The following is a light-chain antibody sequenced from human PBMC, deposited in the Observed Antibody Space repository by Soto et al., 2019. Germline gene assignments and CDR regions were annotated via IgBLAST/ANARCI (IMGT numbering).Light chain of an antibody. J-gene: IGKJ1*01. CDR1: QSVSSY. Sequence: EKVMTQSPATLSMSPEEIATLSCRASQSVSSYLAWYQQKPCQAPRLLIYGASTRATGIPARFSGSGSGTEFTLTISSLESEDFAVYYCQQYNNWPSWTFGQGTKVEIK. CDR2: GAS. V-gene: IGKV3-15*01. CDR3: QQYNNWPSWT.